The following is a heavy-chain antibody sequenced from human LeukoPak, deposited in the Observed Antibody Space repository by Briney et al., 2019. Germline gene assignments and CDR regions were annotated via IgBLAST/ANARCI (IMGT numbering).Heavy chain of an antibody. CDR1: GFTFSTYR. V-gene: IGHV3-21*06. J-gene: IGHJ4*02. Sequence: GGSLTLSCAASGFTFSTYRMNWVRHAPGKGLEWVSTISTSSNFIYYADSVKGRFTISRDNAKNSLYLQMNSLRAKDTAVYYCARHGDYQFDYWGQGTLVTVSS. CDR3: ARHGDYQFDY. CDR2: ISTSSNFI. D-gene: IGHD4-17*01.